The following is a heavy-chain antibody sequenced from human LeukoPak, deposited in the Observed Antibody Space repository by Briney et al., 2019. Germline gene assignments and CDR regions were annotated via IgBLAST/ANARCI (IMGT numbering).Heavy chain of an antibody. V-gene: IGHV1-24*01. CDR3: ARDNSVRDEAWWFNP. CDR2: FDPEDGET. Sequence: ASVKVSCKVSGYTLTELSMHWVRQAPGKGLEWMGGFDPEDGETIYAQKFQGRVTLTRDMSTSTDYLELSSLRSEDTAVHYCARDNSVRDEAWWFNPWGQGTLVTVSS. CDR1: GYTLTELS. D-gene: IGHD5-24*01. J-gene: IGHJ5*02.